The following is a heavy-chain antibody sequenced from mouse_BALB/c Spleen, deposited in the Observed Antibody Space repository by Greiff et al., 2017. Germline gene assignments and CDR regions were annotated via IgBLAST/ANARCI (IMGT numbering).Heavy chain of an antibody. J-gene: IGHJ4*01. D-gene: IGHD3-3*01. CDR3: ARRGPYYYAMDY. CDR2: INPSNGRT. V-gene: IGHV1S81*02. Sequence: QVQLQQSGAELVKPGASVKLSCKASGYTFTSYWMHWVKQRPGQGLEWIGEINPSNGRTNYNEKFKSKATLTVDKSSSTAYMQLSSLTSEDSAVYYCARRGPYYYAMDYWGQGTSVTVSS. CDR1: GYTFTSYW.